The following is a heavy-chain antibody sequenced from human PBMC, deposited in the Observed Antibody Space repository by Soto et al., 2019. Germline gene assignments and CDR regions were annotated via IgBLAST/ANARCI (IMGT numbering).Heavy chain of an antibody. V-gene: IGHV4-34*01. D-gene: IGHD6-19*01. J-gene: IGHJ4*02. CDR1: GGSFCGYY. CDR3: ASSLRHSSGWYGENY. CDR2: INHSGST. Sequence: SETLSLTCAVYGGSFCGYYWSWIRQPPGKGLEWIGEINHSGSTNYNPSLKSRVTISVDTSKNQFSLKLSSVTAADTAVYYCASSLRHSSGWYGENYWGQGTLVTVSS.